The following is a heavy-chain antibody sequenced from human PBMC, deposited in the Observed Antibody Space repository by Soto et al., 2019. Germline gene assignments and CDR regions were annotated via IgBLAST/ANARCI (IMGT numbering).Heavy chain of an antibody. V-gene: IGHV3-21*01. CDR3: ARGLGGPIGLIY. Sequence: EVQLVESGGGLVKPGGSLRLSCAPSGFIFSSYRMNWVRQAPGKGLEWVSSISSSGSYMYYADSVKGRFTISRDNAKNSLYLQMTSLRAEDTAVYYCARGLGGPIGLIYWGQGTLVTVSS. CDR2: ISSSGSYM. D-gene: IGHD2-8*01. CDR1: GFIFSSYR. J-gene: IGHJ4*02.